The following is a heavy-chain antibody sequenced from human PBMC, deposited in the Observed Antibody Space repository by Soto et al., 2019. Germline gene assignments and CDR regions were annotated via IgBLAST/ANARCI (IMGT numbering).Heavy chain of an antibody. CDR1: GGSCSGYY. CDR3: ARGGRMLARKFDP. Sequence: SEPLSLSCAVYGGSCSGYYWSWIRQPPGKGLEWIGEINHSGSTNYNPSLKSRVTISVDTSKNQFSLKLSSVTAADTAVYYCARGGRMLARKFDPWGQGTLVTGSS. V-gene: IGHV4-34*01. D-gene: IGHD2-15*01. CDR2: INHSGST. J-gene: IGHJ5*02.